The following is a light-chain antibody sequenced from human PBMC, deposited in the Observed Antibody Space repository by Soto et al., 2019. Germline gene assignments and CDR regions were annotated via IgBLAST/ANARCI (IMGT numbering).Light chain of an antibody. Sequence: EIVLTQSPGTLSLSPGERATHSCRASQSVSSSYLAWYQQKPGQAPRLLIYGASTRATGIPARFSGSGSGTEFTLTISSLQSEDFAVYYCQHYNNWPPYTFGQGTKVDIK. CDR2: GAS. V-gene: IGKV3-15*01. CDR3: QHYNNWPPYT. CDR1: QSVSSSY. J-gene: IGKJ2*01.